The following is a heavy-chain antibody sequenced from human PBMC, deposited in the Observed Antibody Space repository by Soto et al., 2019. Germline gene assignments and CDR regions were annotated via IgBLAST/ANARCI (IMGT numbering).Heavy chain of an antibody. V-gene: IGHV3-48*03. CDR3: AGERYACDFDY. Sequence: EVQLVESGGGLVQPGGSLRLSCAASGFTFSSYEMNWVRQAPGKGLEWVSYISSSGSTIYYADSVKGRFTISRDNAKNSVYLQMNSLRAEDTALYSCAGERYACDFDYWGQGTLVTVSS. D-gene: IGHD2-2*01. CDR1: GFTFSSYE. J-gene: IGHJ4*01. CDR2: ISSSGSTI.